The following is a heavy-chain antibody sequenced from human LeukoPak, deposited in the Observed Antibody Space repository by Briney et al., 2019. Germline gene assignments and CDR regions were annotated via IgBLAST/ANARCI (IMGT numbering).Heavy chain of an antibody. CDR3: AKHTVLGAFDI. CDR1: GFTFSTFG. CDR2: ILYDGSNK. J-gene: IGHJ3*02. Sequence: GGSLRLSCAASGFTFSTFGMHWARQAPGKGLEWVAFILYDGSNKYYADSVKGRFTISRDNSKNTLYLQVNSLRPGDTAVYYCAKHTVLGAFDIWGQGTMVTISS. V-gene: IGHV3-30*02.